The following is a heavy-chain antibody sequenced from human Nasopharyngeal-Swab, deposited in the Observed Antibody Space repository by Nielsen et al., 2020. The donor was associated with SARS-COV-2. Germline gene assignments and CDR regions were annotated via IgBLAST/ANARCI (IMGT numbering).Heavy chain of an antibody. J-gene: IGHJ6*02. CDR2: IYHNGRT. V-gene: IGHV4-30-2*01. Sequence: SETLSLTCAVPGCSISSGGYYWSWIRQPPGKGLEWIGYIYHNGRTYYNPSLKSRVTISVDRSKNQFSLKLSSVTAADTAVYYCARDWMIAVAGYYYYYGMDVWGQGTTVTVSS. D-gene: IGHD6-19*01. CDR1: GCSISSGGYY. CDR3: ARDWMIAVAGYYYYYGMDV.